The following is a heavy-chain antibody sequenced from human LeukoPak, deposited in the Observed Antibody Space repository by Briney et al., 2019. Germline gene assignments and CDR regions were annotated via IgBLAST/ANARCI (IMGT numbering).Heavy chain of an antibody. V-gene: IGHV3-33*06. Sequence: GGSLRLSCAASGFTFSSYGMHWVRQAPGKGLEWVAVIWYDGSNKYYADSVKGRFTISRDNSKNTLYLQMNSLRAEDTAVYYCAKDRCSSTSCYYYYMDVWGKGTTVTVSS. D-gene: IGHD2-2*01. CDR2: IWYDGSNK. CDR1: GFTFSSYG. CDR3: AKDRCSSTSCYYYYMDV. J-gene: IGHJ6*03.